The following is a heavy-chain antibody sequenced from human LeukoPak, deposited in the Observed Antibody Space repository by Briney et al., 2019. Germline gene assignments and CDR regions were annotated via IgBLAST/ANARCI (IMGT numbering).Heavy chain of an antibody. CDR2: INHSGST. D-gene: IGHD3-16*02. CDR1: GGSFSDYY. CDR3: ASSRGDYVWGSYRDYYYYYMDV. J-gene: IGHJ6*03. Sequence: SETLSLTCAVYGGSFSDYYWSWIRQPPGKGLEWIGEINHSGSTNYNPSLKSRVTISVDTSKNQFSLKLSSVTAADTAVYYCASSRGDYVWGSYRDYYYYYMDVWGKGTTVTVSS. V-gene: IGHV4-34*01.